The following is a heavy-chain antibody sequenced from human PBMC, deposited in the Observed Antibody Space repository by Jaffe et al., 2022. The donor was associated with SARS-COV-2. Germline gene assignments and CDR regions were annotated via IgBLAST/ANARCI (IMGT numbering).Heavy chain of an antibody. CDR1: GFTFSSYG. V-gene: IGHV3-30*18. Sequence: QVQLVESGGGVVQPGRSLRLSCAASGFTFSSYGMHWVRQAPGKGLEWVAVISYDGSNKYYADSVKGRFTISRDNSKNTLYLQMNSLRAEDTAVYYCAKDKAHFAEWAFDIWGQGTMVTVSS. D-gene: IGHD2-8*01. CDR3: AKDKAHFAEWAFDI. CDR2: ISYDGSNK. J-gene: IGHJ3*02.